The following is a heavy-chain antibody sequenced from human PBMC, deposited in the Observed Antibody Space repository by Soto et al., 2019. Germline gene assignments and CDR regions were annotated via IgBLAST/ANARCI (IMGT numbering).Heavy chain of an antibody. D-gene: IGHD6-19*01. Sequence: SQTVSRTFAISGDSVSSNSAAWTCISQSPSRGLEWLGRTYYRSKWYNDFALSVKSRMTINPDTSKNQFSLQLNSVTPEDTAVYYCARTTVAGTYSHFDYWAQPTLVTVSS. V-gene: IGHV6-1*01. CDR3: ARTTVAGTYSHFDY. J-gene: IGHJ4*02. CDR1: GDSVSSNSAA. CDR2: TYYRSKWYN.